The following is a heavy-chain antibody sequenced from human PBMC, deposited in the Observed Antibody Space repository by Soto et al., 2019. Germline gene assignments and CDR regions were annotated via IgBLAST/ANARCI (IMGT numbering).Heavy chain of an antibody. V-gene: IGHV1-8*01. D-gene: IGHD2-2*01. J-gene: IGHJ6*02. CDR3: ARRACSSTSCPDGMYV. CDR2: MNPNSGNT. CDR1: GYTFTSYD. Sequence: QVQLVQSGAEVKKPGASVKVSCKASGYTFTSYDINWVRQAPGQGLEWMGWMNPNSGNTGYAQKFQGRVTMTRNTSISTAYRELSSLRSEDAAVYYCARRACSSTSCPDGMYVWGQGSTVTVCS.